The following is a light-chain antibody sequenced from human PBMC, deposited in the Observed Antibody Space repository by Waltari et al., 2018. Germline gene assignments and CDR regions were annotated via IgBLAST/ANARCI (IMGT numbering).Light chain of an antibody. Sequence: QSALTQPASVSGSPGQSITVSCIGTSNDIGSYNFVFWFQQYPGRAPKLMIYDVSERPLGVSNRFSGSKSGNTASLIISGLQAEDEADYYCFSYAGSNSFAFGGGTRVTVL. CDR1: SNDIGSYNF. CDR3: FSYAGSNSFA. CDR2: DVS. J-gene: IGLJ2*01. V-gene: IGLV2-23*02.